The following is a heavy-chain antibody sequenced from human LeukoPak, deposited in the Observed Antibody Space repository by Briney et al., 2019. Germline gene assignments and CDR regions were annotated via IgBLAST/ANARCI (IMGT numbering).Heavy chain of an antibody. CDR1: GGSFSDYY. J-gene: IGHJ4*02. V-gene: IGHV4-34*01. Sequence: SETLSLTCAVCGGSFSDYYWSWIRQPPGKGLEWIGEINHSGSTNYNPSLKSRVTISVDTSKIQFSLKLSSVTAADTAVYYCARTDYREWGQGTLVTVSS. CDR2: INHSGST. D-gene: IGHD4-11*01. CDR3: ARTDYRE.